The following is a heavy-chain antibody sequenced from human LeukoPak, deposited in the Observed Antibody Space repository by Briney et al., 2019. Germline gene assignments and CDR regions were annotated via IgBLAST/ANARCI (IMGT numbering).Heavy chain of an antibody. CDR2: IYYSGST. Sequence: SQTLSLTCTVSGGSISSGDYYWSWIRQPPGKGLERIGYIYYSGSTYYNPSLKSRVTISVDTSKNQFSLKLSSVTAADTALYYWAGGVSQLLYAFDIWGKGTRAPVFS. D-gene: IGHD2-2*02. J-gene: IGHJ3*02. CDR1: GGSISSGDYY. CDR3: AGGVSQLLYAFDI. V-gene: IGHV4-30-4*08.